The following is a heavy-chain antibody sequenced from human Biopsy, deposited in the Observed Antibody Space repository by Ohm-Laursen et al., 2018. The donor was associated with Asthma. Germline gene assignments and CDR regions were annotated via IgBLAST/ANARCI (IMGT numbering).Heavy chain of an antibody. Sequence: GASVKVSCKASGYTFNSAGITWVRQAPGQGLEWMGWISVYNGNTKVAQKLQDRVTMITDTSPSTAYMELRSLRSDDTAVYFCARAVDYSHYYGIDVWGQGTTVTVS. D-gene: IGHD3-10*01. CDR1: GYTFNSAG. CDR3: ARAVDYSHYYGIDV. J-gene: IGHJ6*02. CDR2: ISVYNGNT. V-gene: IGHV1-18*01.